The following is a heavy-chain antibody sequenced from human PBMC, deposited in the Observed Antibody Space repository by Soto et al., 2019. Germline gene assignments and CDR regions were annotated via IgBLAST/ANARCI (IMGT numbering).Heavy chain of an antibody. CDR3: AKDETGYSSGWSPGYYYGMDV. V-gene: IGHV3-21*04. CDR1: GFTLRTYT. D-gene: IGHD6-19*01. CDR2: ISISSSDR. J-gene: IGHJ6*02. Sequence: GGSLRLSCAASGFTLRTYTMNWVRQAPGKGLEWVSSISISSSDRYYADSVRGRFTISRDNAKNALYLQMNSLRAEDTAVYYCAKDETGYSSGWSPGYYYGMDVWGQGTTVTVSS.